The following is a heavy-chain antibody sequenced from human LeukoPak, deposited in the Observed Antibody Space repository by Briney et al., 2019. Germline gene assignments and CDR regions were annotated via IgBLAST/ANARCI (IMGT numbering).Heavy chain of an antibody. V-gene: IGHV4-59*01. CDR1: GGSISGYY. CDR2: IYYSGST. Sequence: SETLSLTCTVSGGSISGYYWSWIRQPPGKGLEWIGYIYYSGSTNYNPSLKSRVTISVDTSKNQFSLKLSSVTAADTAVYYCARGALYSGSYYVGYWGQGTLVTVSS. J-gene: IGHJ4*02. D-gene: IGHD1-26*01. CDR3: ARGALYSGSYYVGY.